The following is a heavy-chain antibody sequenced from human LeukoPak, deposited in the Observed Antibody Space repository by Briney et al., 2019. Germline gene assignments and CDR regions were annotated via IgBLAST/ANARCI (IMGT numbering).Heavy chain of an antibody. CDR1: GFTFSSYE. CDR3: ARDEGYFDWLFPQDY. D-gene: IGHD3-9*01. CDR2: ISSSSSYI. V-gene: IGHV3-21*01. J-gene: IGHJ4*02. Sequence: GGSLRLSCAASGFTFSSYEMNWVRQAPGKGLEWVSSISSSSSYIYYADSVKGRFTISRDNAKNSLYLQMNSLRAEDTAVYYCARDEGYFDWLFPQDYWGQGTLVTVSS.